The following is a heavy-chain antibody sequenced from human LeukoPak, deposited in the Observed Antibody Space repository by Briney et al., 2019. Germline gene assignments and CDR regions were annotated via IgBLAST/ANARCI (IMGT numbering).Heavy chain of an antibody. Sequence: GGSLRLSCAASGFTFSSYAMSWVRQAPGKGRKWVSAIRGSGDSTCDEISVKGRFTISRDNSRNTLYLQMNGLRVDDTAVYYCAREDSDSYGSGSYYNDDCWGQGTLVTVSS. D-gene: IGHD3-10*01. CDR3: AREDSDSYGSGSYYNDDC. J-gene: IGHJ4*02. V-gene: IGHV3-23*01. CDR1: GFTFSSYA. CDR2: IRGSGDST.